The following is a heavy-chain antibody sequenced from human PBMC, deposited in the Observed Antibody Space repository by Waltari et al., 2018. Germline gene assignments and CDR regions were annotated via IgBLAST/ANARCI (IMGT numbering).Heavy chain of an antibody. CDR3: VRSGYIYGANAFDI. CDR1: GGSISSGPYY. J-gene: IGHJ3*02. D-gene: IGHD5-12*01. V-gene: IGHV4-30-4*08. CDR2: IYYTGSS. Sequence: QVQLQESGPGLVTPSQTLSLTCTLSGGSISSGPYYWSWIRQPPGKALEWIGYIYYTGSSYYNPSLKSRVIISVDMSKSQFSLKVSSVTAADTALYYCVRSGYIYGANAFDIWGQGTMVTVSS.